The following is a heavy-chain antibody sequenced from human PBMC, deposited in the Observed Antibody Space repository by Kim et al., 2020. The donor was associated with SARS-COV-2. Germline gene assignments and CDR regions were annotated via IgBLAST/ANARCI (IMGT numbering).Heavy chain of an antibody. J-gene: IGHJ5*02. CDR1: GGSFSGYY. Sequence: SETLSLTCAVYGGSFSGYYWSWIRQPPGKGLEWIGEINHSGSTNYNPSLKSRVTISVDTSKNQFSLKLSSVTAADTAVYYCAKCGSGSYQSRVFDPWGQGTLVTVSS. CDR3: AKCGSGSYQSRVFDP. CDR2: INHSGST. D-gene: IGHD1-26*01. V-gene: IGHV4-34*01.